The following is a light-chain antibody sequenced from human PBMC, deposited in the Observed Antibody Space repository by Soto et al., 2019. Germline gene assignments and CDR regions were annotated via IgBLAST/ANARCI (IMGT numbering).Light chain of an antibody. CDR1: SSDVGGYNY. J-gene: IGLJ3*02. CDR2: DVN. V-gene: IGLV2-14*01. CDR3: SSYSDNTSLGV. Sequence: QAVVTQPASVSGSPGQSITISCTGTSSDVGGYNYVSWYQQFPGKAPKLIIYDVNNRPSGVSNRFSGSKSGNTASLTISGLQAEDEGDYHCSSYSDNTSLGVFGGGTKLTVL.